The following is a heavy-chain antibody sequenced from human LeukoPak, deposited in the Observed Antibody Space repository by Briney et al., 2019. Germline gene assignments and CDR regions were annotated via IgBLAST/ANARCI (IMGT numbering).Heavy chain of an antibody. CDR1: GGSFSGYY. CDR2: INHSGST. Sequence: SETLSLTCAVYGGSFSGYYWSWIRQPPGKGLEWIGEINHSGSTNHNPSLKSRVTISVDTSKNQFSLKLSSVTAADTAVYYCARGRLRFGYWGQGTLVTVSS. CDR3: ARGRLRFGY. J-gene: IGHJ4*02. V-gene: IGHV4-34*01. D-gene: IGHD3-3*01.